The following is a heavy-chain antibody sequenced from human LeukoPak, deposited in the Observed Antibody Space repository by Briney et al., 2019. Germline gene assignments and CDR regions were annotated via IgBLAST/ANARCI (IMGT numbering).Heavy chain of an antibody. CDR1: GFTFSSYG. J-gene: IGHJ4*02. CDR3: AGGRLLIAAFDY. Sequence: GGSLRLSCAASGFTFSSYGMHWVRQAPGKGLEWVANIKQDGSEKYYVDSVKGRFTISRDNSKNTLYLQMNSLRAEDTAVYYCAGGRLLIAAFDYWGQGTLVTVSS. V-gene: IGHV3-7*01. D-gene: IGHD6-13*01. CDR2: IKQDGSEK.